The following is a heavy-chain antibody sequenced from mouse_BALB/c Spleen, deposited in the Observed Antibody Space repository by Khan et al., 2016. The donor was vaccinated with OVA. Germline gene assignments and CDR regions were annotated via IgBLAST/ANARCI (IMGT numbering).Heavy chain of an antibody. Sequence: QVQLQQPGAELVKPGASVKISCKASGYTFTSFYMYWVKQRPGQGREWIGGINPSNGDTHFYEKFKSKATLTVDKSSTTAYMQFSSLTSEDSAVYYCARSGYGNPFAYWGQGTLVTVSA. CDR2: INPSNGDT. J-gene: IGHJ3*01. CDR1: GYTFTSFY. V-gene: IGHV1S81*02. CDR3: ARSGYGNPFAY. D-gene: IGHD2-1*01.